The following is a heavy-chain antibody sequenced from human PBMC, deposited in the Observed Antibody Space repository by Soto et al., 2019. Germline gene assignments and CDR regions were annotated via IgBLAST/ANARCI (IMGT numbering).Heavy chain of an antibody. CDR3: AKHFPRPRSRIAAAVSSFDY. CDR1: GGSISSSSYY. Sequence: SETLSLTCTFSGGSISSSSYYLGWIRQPPGKGLEWIGSIYYSGSTYYNPSLKSRVTISVDTSKNQFSLKLSSVTAADTAVYYCAKHFPRPRSRIAAAVSSFDYGGKGTLVTVSS. CDR2: IYYSGST. D-gene: IGHD6-13*01. J-gene: IGHJ4*02. V-gene: IGHV4-39*01.